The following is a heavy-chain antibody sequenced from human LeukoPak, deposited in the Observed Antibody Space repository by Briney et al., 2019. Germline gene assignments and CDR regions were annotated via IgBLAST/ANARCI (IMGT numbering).Heavy chain of an antibody. J-gene: IGHJ4*02. CDR2: IYYSGST. D-gene: IGHD4-11*01. CDR3: ARTNDYSNYDFDY. Sequence: SETLSLTCTASGGSISSSSYYWGWIRQPPGKGLEWIGSIYYSGSTYYNPSLKSRVTISVDTSKNQFSLKLSSVTAADTAVYYCARTNDYSNYDFDYWGQGTLVTVSS. V-gene: IGHV4-39*01. CDR1: GGSISSSSYY.